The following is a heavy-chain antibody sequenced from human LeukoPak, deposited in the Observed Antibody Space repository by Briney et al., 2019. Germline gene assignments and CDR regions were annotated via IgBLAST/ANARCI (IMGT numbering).Heavy chain of an antibody. D-gene: IGHD3-3*01. V-gene: IGHV3-23*01. Sequence: GGSLRLSCAASGFTFSTYAMSWVRQAPGKGLEWVSYISGSGGSTYYADSVKGRFTISRDNSKNTLYLQMNSLRAEDTAVYYCAKGSTKGIFGGSDYWGQGTLVTVSS. CDR2: ISGSGGST. CDR1: GFTFSTYA. CDR3: AKGSTKGIFGGSDY. J-gene: IGHJ4*02.